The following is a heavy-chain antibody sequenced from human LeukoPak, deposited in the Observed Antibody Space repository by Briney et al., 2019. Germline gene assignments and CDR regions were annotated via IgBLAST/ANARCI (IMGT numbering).Heavy chain of an antibody. CDR3: AKGSGEVVIADEDY. V-gene: IGHV3-23*01. Sequence: PGESLRLSCAASGFTFSSYAMSWVRQAPGKGLEWVSAISGSGGSTYYADSVKGRFTISRDNSKNTLYLQMNSLRAEDTAVYYCAKGSGEVVIADEDYWGQGTLVTVSS. CDR1: GFTFSSYA. J-gene: IGHJ4*02. D-gene: IGHD2-21*01. CDR2: ISGSGGST.